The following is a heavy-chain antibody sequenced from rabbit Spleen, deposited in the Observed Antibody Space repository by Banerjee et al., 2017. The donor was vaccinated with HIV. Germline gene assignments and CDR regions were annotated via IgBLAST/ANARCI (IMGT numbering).Heavy chain of an antibody. V-gene: IGHV1S45*01. CDR1: GFSFSSNW. CDR3: ARDLVAAIGWNFNL. D-gene: IGHD5-1*01. CDR2: LYGSTPYI. J-gene: IGHJ4*01. Sequence: LEESGGGLVKPGGTLTLTCTVSGFSFSSNWICWVRQAPGKGLEWIARLYGSTPYINYASWAKGRFTFTRTSSTTVTLQMTSLTAADTATYFCARDLVAAIGWNFNLWGPGTLVTVS.